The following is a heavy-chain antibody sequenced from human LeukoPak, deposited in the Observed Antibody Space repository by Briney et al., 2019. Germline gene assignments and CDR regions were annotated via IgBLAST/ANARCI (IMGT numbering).Heavy chain of an antibody. D-gene: IGHD4-17*01. CDR1: GYTLTELS. V-gene: IGHV1-24*01. CDR2: FDPEDGET. Sequence: ASVKVSCKASGYTLTELSMHWVRQAPGKGLEWMGGFDPEDGETIYAQKFQGRVTMTEDTSTDTAYMELSSLRSEDTAVYYCATTWPPATVTARGTRYYYYYGMDVWGQGTTVTVSS. CDR3: ATTWPPATVTARGTRYYYYYGMDV. J-gene: IGHJ6*02.